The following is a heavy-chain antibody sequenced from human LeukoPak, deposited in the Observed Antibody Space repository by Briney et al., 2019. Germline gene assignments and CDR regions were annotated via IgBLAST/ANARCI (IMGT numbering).Heavy chain of an antibody. D-gene: IGHD3-9*01. Sequence: SETLSLTYTVSGGSISSYYWSWIRQPAGKGLEWIGRIYTSGSTNYNPSLKSRVTMSVDTSKNQFSLKLSSVTAADTAVYYCARETNPYYDILTGSNFDYWGQGTLVTVSS. V-gene: IGHV4-4*07. J-gene: IGHJ4*02. CDR1: GGSISSYY. CDR3: ARETNPYYDILTGSNFDY. CDR2: IYTSGST.